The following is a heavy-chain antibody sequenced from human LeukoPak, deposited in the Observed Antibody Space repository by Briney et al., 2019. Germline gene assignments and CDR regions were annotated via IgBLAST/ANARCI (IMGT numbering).Heavy chain of an antibody. D-gene: IGHD6-19*01. CDR3: ARVRAVAGKAAAFDI. CDR1: GYSISSGYY. Sequence: SETLSLTCTVSGYSISSGYYWGWIRQPPGKGLEWIGSIYHSGSTYYNPSLKSRVTISVDTSKNQFSLKLSSVTAADTAVYYCARVRAVAGKAAAFDIWGQGTMVTVSS. J-gene: IGHJ3*02. V-gene: IGHV4-38-2*02. CDR2: IYHSGST.